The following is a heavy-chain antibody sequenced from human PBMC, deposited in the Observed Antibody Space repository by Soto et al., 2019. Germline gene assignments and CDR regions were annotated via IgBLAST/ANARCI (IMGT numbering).Heavy chain of an antibody. Sequence: QVQLVQSGAEVKMPGASVKVSCKASGYTFTDYGINWVRQATGQGLEWMGWMNPKRGETVYAQKCQGRVSMTRATSISPAYMELTSLQSAEPGMYFRARRAYSAVGATVYWGQGTLVTAPS. J-gene: IGHJ4*02. V-gene: IGHV1-8*01. D-gene: IGHD1-26*01. CDR3: ARRAYSAVGATVY. CDR2: MNPKRGET. CDR1: GYTFTDYG.